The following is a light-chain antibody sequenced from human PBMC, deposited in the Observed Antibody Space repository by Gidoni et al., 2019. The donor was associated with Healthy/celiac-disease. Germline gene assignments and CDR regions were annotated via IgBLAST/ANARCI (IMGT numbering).Light chain of an antibody. Sequence: SYELTQPPSVSVALGQTARITCGGNNIGSKNVHWYQQKPGQAPVLVIYRDSNRPSGIPERFSGSNSGNTATLTISRAQAGDEADYYCQVWDSSTASYVFGTRTKVTVL. CDR2: RDS. CDR3: QVWDSSTASYV. J-gene: IGLJ1*01. V-gene: IGLV3-9*01. CDR1: NIGSKN.